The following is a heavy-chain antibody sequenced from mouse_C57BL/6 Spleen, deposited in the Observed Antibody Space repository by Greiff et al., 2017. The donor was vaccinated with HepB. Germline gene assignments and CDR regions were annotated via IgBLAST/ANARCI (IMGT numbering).Heavy chain of an antibody. V-gene: IGHV10-1*01. Sequence: EVQVVESGGGLVQPKGSLKLSCAASGFSFNTYAMNWVRQAPGKGLEWVARIRSKSNNYATYYADSVKDRFTISRDDSESMLYLQMNNLKTEDTAMYYCVRDGYYDYFDYWGQGTTLTVSS. CDR2: IRSKSNNYAT. J-gene: IGHJ2*01. CDR1: GFSFNTYA. D-gene: IGHD2-3*01. CDR3: VRDGYYDYFDY.